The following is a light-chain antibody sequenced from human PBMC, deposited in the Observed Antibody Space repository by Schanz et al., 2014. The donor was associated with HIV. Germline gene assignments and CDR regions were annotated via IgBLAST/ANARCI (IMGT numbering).Light chain of an antibody. Sequence: QSALTQPASVSGSPGQSITISCTGTSSDVGVYNYVSWYQQHPGKAPKLMIYDVSNRPSGVSNRFSGSKSGNTASLTISGLQAEDEADYYCNSYSHSNTYVFGSGTKLTVL. CDR3: NSYSHSNTYV. V-gene: IGLV2-14*01. CDR1: SSDVGVYNY. CDR2: DVS. J-gene: IGLJ1*01.